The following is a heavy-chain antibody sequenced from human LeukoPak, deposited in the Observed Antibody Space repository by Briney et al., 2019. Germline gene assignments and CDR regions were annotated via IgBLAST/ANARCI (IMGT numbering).Heavy chain of an antibody. CDR1: GGSFSGYY. CDR2: INHSGST. V-gene: IGHV4-34*01. CDR3: ARVRNWEGIYSYSSSSRNHPFDY. J-gene: IGHJ4*02. Sequence: SETLSLTCAVYGGSFSGYYWSWIRQPPGKGLEWIGEINHSGSTNYNPSLKSRVTISVDTSKNQFSLKLSSVTAADTAVYYCARVRNWEGIYSYSSSSRNHPFDYWGQGTLVTVSS. D-gene: IGHD6-13*01.